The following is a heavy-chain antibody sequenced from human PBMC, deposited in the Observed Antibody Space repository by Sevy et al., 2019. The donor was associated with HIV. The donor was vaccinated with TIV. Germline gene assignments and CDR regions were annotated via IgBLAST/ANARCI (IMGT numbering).Heavy chain of an antibody. D-gene: IGHD3-10*01. Sequence: ASVKVSCKASGYMFISYGITWVRQAPGQGLEWMGWISVYNGNTNYAQKLQGRLTMTTDTSTSTAYMELRSLRSDDTAVYYCARGAGNYYPDIWGQGTLVTVSS. CDR1: GYMFISYG. CDR3: ARGAGNYYPDI. CDR2: ISVYNGNT. V-gene: IGHV1-18*01. J-gene: IGHJ3*02.